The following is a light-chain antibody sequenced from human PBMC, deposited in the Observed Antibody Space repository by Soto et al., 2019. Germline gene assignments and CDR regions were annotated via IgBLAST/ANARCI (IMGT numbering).Light chain of an antibody. J-gene: IGKJ5*01. CDR2: GAY. CDR3: QQYNNWPPIT. Sequence: EIVMTQSPATLSVSPWERATLSCGASQSVSSNLACYQQKPGQAHRLIIYGAYTRATGIPARFSGSGSGTEFTLTIRSLQSEDFAVYYCQQYNNWPPITCGQGTRLEIK. CDR1: QSVSSN. V-gene: IGKV3-15*01.